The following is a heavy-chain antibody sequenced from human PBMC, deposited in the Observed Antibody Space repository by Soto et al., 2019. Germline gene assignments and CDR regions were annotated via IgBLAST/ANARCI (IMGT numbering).Heavy chain of an antibody. D-gene: IGHD3-10*01. Sequence: QVQLVQSGAEVKKPGASVKVSCKASGYTFTSYGISWVRQAPGQGLEWMGWISTYNGNTKYAQKLQDSVNMTTDKSTGTGYMELRSLRYDDTAVFYCEREMVRGVGSDHWGQGTLVAVSS. CDR2: ISTYNGNT. CDR1: GYTFTSYG. V-gene: IGHV1-18*01. J-gene: IGHJ4*02. CDR3: EREMVRGVGSDH.